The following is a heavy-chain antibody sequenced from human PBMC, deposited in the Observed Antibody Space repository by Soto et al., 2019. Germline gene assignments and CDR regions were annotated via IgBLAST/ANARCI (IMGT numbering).Heavy chain of an antibody. V-gene: IGHV4-61*01. D-gene: IGHD2-8*02. J-gene: IGHJ4*02. CDR1: GGSVSSGSYY. CDR3: ARSAGGYLDY. CDR2: IYYSGST. Sequence: SSETLSLTCTVSGGSVSSGSYYWSWIRQPPGKGLEWIGYIYYSGSTNYNPSLKSRVTISVDTSKNQFSLKLSSVTAADTAVYYCARSAGGYLDYWGQGTLVTVSS.